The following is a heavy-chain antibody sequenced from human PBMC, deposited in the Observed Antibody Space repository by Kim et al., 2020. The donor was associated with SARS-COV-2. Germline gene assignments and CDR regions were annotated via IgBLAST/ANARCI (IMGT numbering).Heavy chain of an antibody. D-gene: IGHD3-3*01. J-gene: IGHJ6*03. CDR3: ARDRRRITIFGVARGAMDV. Sequence: GGSLRLSCAASGFTFSSYWMSWVRQAPGKGLEWVANIKQDGSEKYYVDSVKGRFTISRDNAKNSLYLQMNSLRAEDTAVYYCARDRRRITIFGVARGAMDVWGKGTTVTVSS. V-gene: IGHV3-7*01. CDR2: IKQDGSEK. CDR1: GFTFSSYW.